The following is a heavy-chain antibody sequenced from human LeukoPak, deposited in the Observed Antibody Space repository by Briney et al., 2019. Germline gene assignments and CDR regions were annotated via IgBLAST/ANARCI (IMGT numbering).Heavy chain of an antibody. D-gene: IGHD3-22*01. Sequence: KTGGSLRLSCAASGFTFRNAWMSWVRQAPGKGLEWVGRIKSKTDGGTTDYAAPVKGRFTISRDDSKNTLYLQMNSLKTEDTAVYSCTTVFSVVTSAGYWGQGTLVTVSS. CDR3: TTVFSVVTSAGY. V-gene: IGHV3-15*01. J-gene: IGHJ4*02. CDR1: GFTFRNAW. CDR2: IKSKTDGGTT.